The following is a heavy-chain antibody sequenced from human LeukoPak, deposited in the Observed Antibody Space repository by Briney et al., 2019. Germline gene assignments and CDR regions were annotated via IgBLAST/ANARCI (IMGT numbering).Heavy chain of an antibody. V-gene: IGHV4-34*01. D-gene: IGHD1-26*01. CDR2: INHSGST. Sequence: SETLTLTCAVSGGSFSGNYWSWIRQPPGKGLEWIGEINHSGSTNYNPSLKSRVTISVDTSKNQFSLKLSSVTAADTAVYYCARHPSGSSGYWGQGTLVTVSS. J-gene: IGHJ4*02. CDR3: ARHPSGSSGY. CDR1: GGSFSGNY.